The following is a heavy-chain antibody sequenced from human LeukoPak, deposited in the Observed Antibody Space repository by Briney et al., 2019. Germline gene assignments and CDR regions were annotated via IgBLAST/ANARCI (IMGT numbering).Heavy chain of an antibody. CDR1: GFTFSSYG. D-gene: IGHD2-8*01. CDR3: AKGDCTNGVCYPSVIPYYMDV. Sequence: GGSLRLSCAASGFTFSSYGMSWVRQAPGKGLEWVSGISGSGGSTYYADSVKGRFTISKDNSKNTLYLQMNSLRAEDTAVYYCAKGDCTNGVCYPSVIPYYMDVWGKGTTVTVSS. V-gene: IGHV3-23*01. CDR2: ISGSGGST. J-gene: IGHJ6*03.